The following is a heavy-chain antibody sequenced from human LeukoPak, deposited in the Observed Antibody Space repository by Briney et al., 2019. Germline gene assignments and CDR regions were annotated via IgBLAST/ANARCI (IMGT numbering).Heavy chain of an antibody. J-gene: IGHJ4*02. D-gene: IGHD3-10*01. CDR2: IYSGGTT. CDR3: ATRAGSYGYYFDY. Sequence: GGSLRLSCAASGFTVSSNYMGWVRQAPGKGLEWVSFIYSGGTTYYADSAKGRFTISRDNSKNTLYLQMNSLRAEDTAVYYCATRAGSYGYYFDYWGQGTLVTVSS. CDR1: GFTVSSNY. V-gene: IGHV3-53*01.